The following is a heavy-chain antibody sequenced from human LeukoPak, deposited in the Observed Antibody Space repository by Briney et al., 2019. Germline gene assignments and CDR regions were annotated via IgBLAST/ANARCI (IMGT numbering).Heavy chain of an antibody. CDR2: ISSSSSYI. V-gene: IGHV3-21*01. J-gene: IGHJ4*02. Sequence: GGSLRLSCAASGFTFSSYNMNWVRQAPGKGLEWVSSISSSSSYIYYADSVRGRFTISRDNAKNSLYLQMNSLRPEDTAVYYCAKDHYGYGSYFDYWGQGTLVTVSS. D-gene: IGHD5-18*01. CDR3: AKDHYGYGSYFDY. CDR1: GFTFSSYN.